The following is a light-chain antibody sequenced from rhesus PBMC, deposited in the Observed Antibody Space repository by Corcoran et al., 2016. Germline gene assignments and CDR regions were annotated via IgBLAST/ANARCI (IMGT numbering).Light chain of an antibody. J-gene: IGKJ4*01. Sequence: DIVMTQTPLSLPVTPGEPASISCRSSQSLLESEDGNTSLDWYLQKPGQSPQLLIYEVSNRASGVPDWFSGSGSDTEFTLKISRVEAEDVGVYYCMQALEFPLTFGGGTKVEIK. CDR3: MQALEFPLT. CDR1: QSLLESEDGNTS. V-gene: IGKV2-104*02. CDR2: EVS.